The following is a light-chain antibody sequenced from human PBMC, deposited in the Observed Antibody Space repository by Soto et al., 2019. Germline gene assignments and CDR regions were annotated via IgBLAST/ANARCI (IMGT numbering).Light chain of an antibody. J-gene: IGKJ1*01. CDR1: QSTSSY. V-gene: IGKV1-5*01. Sequence: DIQMTQSPSTLSASVGDRVTITCRASQSTSSYLAWYQQKPGKAPKLLIYDASSLKSGVPSRFSGSGSGTEFTLTISSLQPDDFATYYCQHYNSYSEAFGQGTKVDI. CDR3: QHYNSYSEA. CDR2: DAS.